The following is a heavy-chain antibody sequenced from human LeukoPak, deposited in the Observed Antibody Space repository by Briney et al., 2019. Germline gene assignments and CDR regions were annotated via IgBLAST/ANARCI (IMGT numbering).Heavy chain of an antibody. J-gene: IGHJ6*02. CDR2: ITISSNFI. Sequence: PGGSLRLSCAASGFSLSSYSMNWVCQAPGKGLEWVSSITISSNFIYYADSVKGRFTISRDNAKSSLFLQMNSLRAEDTAVYFCARDGHGDGFLTGYSYFGMDVWGQGTTVTVSS. CDR3: ARDGHGDGFLTGYSYFGMDV. CDR1: GFSLSSYS. V-gene: IGHV3-21*01. D-gene: IGHD3-9*01.